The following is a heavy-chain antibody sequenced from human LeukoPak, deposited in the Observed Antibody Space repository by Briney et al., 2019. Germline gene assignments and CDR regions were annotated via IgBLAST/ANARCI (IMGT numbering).Heavy chain of an antibody. V-gene: IGHV4/OR15-8*01. J-gene: IGHJ4*02. CDR2: ILHSGRD. D-gene: IGHD4-17*01. CDR3: ARNGYYSVDY. CDR1: GGSLTNNW. Sequence: SETLSLTCVVSGGSLTNNWRRWVRQPPGKGLEWIGEILHSGRDTYNPSLKSRVTMSFDTSKTQFSLMLTSVTAADTAVSFCARNGYYSVDYWGQGTLVTVSS.